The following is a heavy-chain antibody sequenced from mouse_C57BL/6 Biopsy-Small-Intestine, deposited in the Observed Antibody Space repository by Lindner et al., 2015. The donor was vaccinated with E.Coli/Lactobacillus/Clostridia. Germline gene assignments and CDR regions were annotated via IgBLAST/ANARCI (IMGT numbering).Heavy chain of an antibody. CDR2: INPYNGDT. CDR1: GYSFTGYF. CDR3: ARGGDEYYAMDY. Sequence: VQLQESGPELVKPGDSVKISCKASGYSFTGYFMNWVMQSHGKSLEWIGRINPYNGDTFYNQKFKGKATLTVDKSSSTAHMELRSLTSEDSAVYYCARGGDEYYAMDYWGQGTSVTVSS. V-gene: IGHV1-20*01. J-gene: IGHJ4*01.